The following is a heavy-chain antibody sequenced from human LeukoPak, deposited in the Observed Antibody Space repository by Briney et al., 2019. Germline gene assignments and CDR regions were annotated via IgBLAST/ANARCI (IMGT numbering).Heavy chain of an antibody. J-gene: IGHJ5*02. CDR3: ARALRRVVRGVIMFDP. V-gene: IGHV1-2*02. Sequence: ASVKVSCKASGYTITGYYMHWVRQAPGQGLEWMGWINPNSGGTNYAQKFQGRVTMTRDTSISTAYMELSRLRSDDTAVYYCARALRRVVRGVIMFDPWGQGTLVTVSS. CDR2: INPNSGGT. D-gene: IGHD3-10*01. CDR1: GYTITGYY.